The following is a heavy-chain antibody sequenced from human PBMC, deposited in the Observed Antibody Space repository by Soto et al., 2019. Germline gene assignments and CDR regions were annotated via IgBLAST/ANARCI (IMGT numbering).Heavy chain of an antibody. Sequence: PGESLKISCKCSGYSFTSYWIGLVRQMPGKGLEWMGIIYPRDSDTRYSPSFQGQVTISADKSISTAYLQWSSLKASDTAMYYCARVRESTAAFDYWGQGTLVTVSS. J-gene: IGHJ4*02. D-gene: IGHD2-8*02. CDR1: GYSFTSYW. CDR3: ARVRESTAAFDY. V-gene: IGHV5-51*01. CDR2: IYPRDSDT.